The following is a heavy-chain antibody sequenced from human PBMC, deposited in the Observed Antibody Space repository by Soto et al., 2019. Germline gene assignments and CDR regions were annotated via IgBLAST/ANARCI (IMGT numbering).Heavy chain of an antibody. CDR2: VYYSGNT. J-gene: IGHJ4*02. Sequence: PSETLSLTCTVSGGSISRYYWSWIRQPPGKGLEWIGYVYYSGNTSYNPSHKSRVTISVDTSKNQVSLKLSSVTAADTAVYYCEGVGGSGEYSGRCFDYWGQGALVTVSS. CDR3: EGVGGSGEYSGRCFDY. CDR1: GGSISRYY. D-gene: IGHD1-26*01. V-gene: IGHV4-59*01.